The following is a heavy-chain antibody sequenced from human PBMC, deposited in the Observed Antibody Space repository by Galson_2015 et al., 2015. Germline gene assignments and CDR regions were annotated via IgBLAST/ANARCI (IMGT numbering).Heavy chain of an antibody. CDR3: ARDPLWDRTVGFDY. CDR1: GFTFSSDW. J-gene: IGHJ4*02. D-gene: IGHD3-16*01. Sequence: SLRLSCAASGFTFSSDWMHWVRQAPGKGLVWVSRINSDGTDKTYADSVKGRFTISRDSAKNTLYLQMNSLRAEDTAVYYCARDPLWDRTVGFDYWGQGTLVTVSS. V-gene: IGHV3-74*01. CDR2: INSDGTDK.